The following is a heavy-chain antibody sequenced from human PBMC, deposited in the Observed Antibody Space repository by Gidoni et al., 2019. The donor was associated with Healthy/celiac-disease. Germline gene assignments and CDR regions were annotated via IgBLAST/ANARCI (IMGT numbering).Heavy chain of an antibody. CDR3: ARDATVVTGFDY. D-gene: IGHD4-17*01. Sequence: QVQLQESGLGVVQSSETLSLTCSVSGGSISSYYWSWARQPPGKGLEWIGYIYYSGGTNYNPYLKSRVSISVDTSTNQFSLKLSSVTAADAAVYYCARDATVVTGFDYWGQGTLVTVSS. CDR1: GGSISSYY. J-gene: IGHJ4*02. CDR2: IYYSGGT. V-gene: IGHV4-59*01.